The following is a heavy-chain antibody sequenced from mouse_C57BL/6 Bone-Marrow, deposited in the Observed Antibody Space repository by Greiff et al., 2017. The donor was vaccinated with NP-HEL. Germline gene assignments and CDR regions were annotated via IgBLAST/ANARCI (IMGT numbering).Heavy chain of an antibody. CDR3: AKDYYGRSYFDV. Sequence: QVQLKESGPGLVQPSPSLSITCTVSGFSLTSYGVHWVRQSPGKGLEWLGVIWSGGSTDYNAAFMSRLRITKDNSKSQVCFKMNSLQADDTAIYYCAKDYYGRSYFDVWGTGTTVTVSS. V-gene: IGHV2-5*01. CDR2: IWSGGST. CDR1: GFSLTSYG. D-gene: IGHD1-1*01. J-gene: IGHJ1*03.